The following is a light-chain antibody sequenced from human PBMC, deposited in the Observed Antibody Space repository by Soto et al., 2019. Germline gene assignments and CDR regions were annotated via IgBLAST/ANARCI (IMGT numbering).Light chain of an antibody. V-gene: IGKV1-5*01. CDR3: QEYSSKLRR. CDR1: QSINTW. CDR2: DAS. J-gene: IGKJ1*01. Sequence: DIQLTQSPSTLSASVGDRVILTCRASQSINTWLAWYQQKSGKAPSLLIYDASSLESGVPSRFSGRGAGTEFTLVMSSLQPEDFATYSCQEYSSKLRRCGDGTKVET.